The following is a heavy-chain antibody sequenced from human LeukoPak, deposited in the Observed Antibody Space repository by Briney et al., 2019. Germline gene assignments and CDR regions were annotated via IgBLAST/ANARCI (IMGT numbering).Heavy chain of an antibody. J-gene: IGHJ3*02. CDR1: GFTFISYA. Sequence: GGSLRLSCAASGFTFISYAMSWVRQGPGKGRERVSAICGSGGSTYYAASVKGRFTISRDNSKNTLYLQMNSLRAEDTAVYYCARGGSYLSAFDIWGQGTMVTVSS. D-gene: IGHD1-26*01. CDR3: ARGGSYLSAFDI. V-gene: IGHV3-23*01. CDR2: ICGSGGST.